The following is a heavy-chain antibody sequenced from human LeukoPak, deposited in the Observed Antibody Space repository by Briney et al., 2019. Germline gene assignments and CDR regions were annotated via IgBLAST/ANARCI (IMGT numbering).Heavy chain of an antibody. V-gene: IGHV4-34*01. J-gene: IGHJ2*01. D-gene: IGHD3-10*01. Sequence: PSETLSLTCAVYGGTFSGYYWSWIRQPPGKGLEWIGEINHSGSTNYNQPLKSRVTISVDTSKNQFSLKLSSVTAADTAVYYCARGSPPYYYGSGSRRYFDPWGRGTLVTVSS. CDR1: GGTFSGYY. CDR3: ARGSPPYYYGSGSRRYFDP. CDR2: INHSGST.